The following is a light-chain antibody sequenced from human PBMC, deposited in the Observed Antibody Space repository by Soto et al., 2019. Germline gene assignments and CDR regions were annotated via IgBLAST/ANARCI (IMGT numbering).Light chain of an antibody. Sequence: DIQMTQSPSSLSASVRDRVTITCRASQGIRSDLGWYQQKPGKAPKRLIYAASSFQGGVPSRFSGSGSGTEFTLTISSLQPEDFATYYCLQYNSYPWTFGQGTKVEIK. V-gene: IGKV1-17*01. CDR2: AAS. J-gene: IGKJ1*01. CDR3: LQYNSYPWT. CDR1: QGIRSD.